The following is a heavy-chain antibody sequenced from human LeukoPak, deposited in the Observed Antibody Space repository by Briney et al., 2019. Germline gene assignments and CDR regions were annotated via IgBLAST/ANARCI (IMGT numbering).Heavy chain of an antibody. CDR2: INSGSTYM. J-gene: IGHJ6*03. CDR3: ARVEATTGRNYHYYYMDV. V-gene: IGHV3-21*01. CDR1: GFYFSGYS. D-gene: IGHD1-1*01. Sequence: GGSLRLSCGASGFYFSGYSMNWVRQAPGKGLEWVSSINSGSTYMYYADSAKGRFTISRDNAKNSLHLQMDSLRAEDTAVYFCARVEATTGRNYHYYYMDVWGKGTTVIVSS.